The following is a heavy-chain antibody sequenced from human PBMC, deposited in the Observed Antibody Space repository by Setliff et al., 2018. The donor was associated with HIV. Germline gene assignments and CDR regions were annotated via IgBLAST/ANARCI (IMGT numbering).Heavy chain of an antibody. V-gene: IGHV1-46*01. J-gene: IGHJ6*03. CDR3: ARDTYYNFWSGLEDYYYYMDV. D-gene: IGHD3-3*01. CDR2: INPSGGST. CDR1: GYTFTSYY. Sequence: ASVKVSCKASGYTFTSYYMHWVRQAPGQGLEWMGIINPSGGSTSYAQKFQGRVTMTGDTSTSTVYMELSSLRSEDTAVYYCARDTYYNFWSGLEDYYYYMDVWGKGTTVTVSS.